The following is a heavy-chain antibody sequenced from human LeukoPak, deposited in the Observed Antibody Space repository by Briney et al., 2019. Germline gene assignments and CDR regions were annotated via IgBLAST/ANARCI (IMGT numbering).Heavy chain of an antibody. J-gene: IGHJ4*02. CDR2: ISYDGSNK. D-gene: IGHD2-2*01. CDR3: AGGCSSTSCPLVY. V-gene: IGHV3-30*03. Sequence: GGSLRLSCAASGFTFSSYGMHWVRQAPGKGLEWVAVISYDGSNKYYADSVKGRFTISGDNSKNTLYLQMNSLRAEDTAVYYCAGGCSSTSCPLVYWGQGTLVTVSS. CDR1: GFTFSSYG.